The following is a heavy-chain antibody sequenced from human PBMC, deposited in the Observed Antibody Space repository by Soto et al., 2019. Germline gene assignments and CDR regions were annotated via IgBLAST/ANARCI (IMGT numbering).Heavy chain of an antibody. D-gene: IGHD3-22*01. CDR2: IRSKAYGGTT. CDR1: GFTFGDYA. V-gene: IGHV3-49*03. Sequence: PGGSLRLSCTASGFTFGDYAMSWFRQAPWKGLEWVGFIRSKAYGGTTVYAASVKGRFTISRDDSKSTAYLQMNSLKTEDTAVYYCTTNYYDTGGYDNWFDPWGKGTLVTVAS. J-gene: IGHJ5*02. CDR3: TTNYYDTGGYDNWFDP.